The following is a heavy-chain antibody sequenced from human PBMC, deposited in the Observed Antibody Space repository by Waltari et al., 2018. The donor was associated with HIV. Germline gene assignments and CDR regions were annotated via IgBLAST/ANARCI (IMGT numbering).Heavy chain of an antibody. CDR2: IYSGGST. CDR3: ARDRIQLSIPYGMDV. Sequence: EVQLVESGGGLIQPGGSLRLSCAASGFTVSSNYMSWVRQAPGKGREWVSVIYSGGSTYYADSVKGRFTISRDNSKNTLYLQMNSLRAEDTAVYYCARDRIQLSIPYGMDVWGQGTTVTVSS. CDR1: GFTVSSNY. D-gene: IGHD5-18*01. V-gene: IGHV3-53*01. J-gene: IGHJ6*02.